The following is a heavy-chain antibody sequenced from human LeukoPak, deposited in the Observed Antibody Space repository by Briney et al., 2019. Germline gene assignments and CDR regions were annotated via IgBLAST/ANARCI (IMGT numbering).Heavy chain of an antibody. J-gene: IGHJ4*02. CDR2: LSYNGSNE. CDR1: GFSFNFYA. D-gene: IGHD4-17*01. V-gene: IGHV3-30-3*01. Sequence: PGGSLRLSCAASGFSFNFYAMHWVRQAPGTGLEWVAGLSYNGSNEFYADSVKGRFTISRDNSKNTLYLQMNSLRAEDTAVYYCAKGWNGDYADFWGQGALVTVSS. CDR3: AKGWNGDYADF.